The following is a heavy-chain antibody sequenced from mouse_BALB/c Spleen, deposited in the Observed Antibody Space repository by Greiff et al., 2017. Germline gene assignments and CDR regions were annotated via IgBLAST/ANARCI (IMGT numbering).Heavy chain of an antibody. J-gene: IGHJ3*01. CDR3: ARDRGGSLAY. D-gene: IGHD1-1*02. CDR1: GFTFSSYA. CDR2: ISSGGSYT. Sequence: EVKLMESGGGLVKPGGSLKLSCAASGFTFSSYAMSWVRPSPEKRLDWVAEISSGGSYTYYPDTVTGRFTISRDNAKNTLYLEMSSLRSEDTAMYYCARDRGGSLAYWGQGTLVTVSA. V-gene: IGHV5-9-4*01.